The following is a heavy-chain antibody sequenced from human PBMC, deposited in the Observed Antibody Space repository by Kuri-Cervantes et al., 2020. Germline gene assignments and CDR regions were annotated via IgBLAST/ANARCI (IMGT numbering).Heavy chain of an antibody. CDR1: GGSISSYY. D-gene: IGHD3-22*01. CDR3: ARVLGDDSSGYCLDY. CDR2: IYYSGST. V-gene: IGHV4-59*01. Sequence: GSLRLSCTVSGGSISSYYWSWIRQPPGKGLEWIGYIYYSGSTNYNPSLKSRVTISVDTSKNQFSLKLSSVPAADTAVYYCARVLGDDSSGYCLDYWGQGTLVTVSS. J-gene: IGHJ4*02.